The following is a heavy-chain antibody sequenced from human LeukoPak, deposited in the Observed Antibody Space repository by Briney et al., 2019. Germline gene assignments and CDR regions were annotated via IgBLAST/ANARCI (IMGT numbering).Heavy chain of an antibody. CDR3: ARGTASPTPLRAFDI. CDR1: GGSISDYY. J-gene: IGHJ3*02. V-gene: IGHV4-59*08. D-gene: IGHD5-18*01. Sequence: SETLSLTCTVSGGSISDYYWSWIRQPPGKGLEWIGYTYYSGSTNYNPSLKSRVTISVDTSKNQFSLKLSSVTAADTAVYYCARGTASPTPLRAFDIWGQGTMVTVSS. CDR2: TYYSGST.